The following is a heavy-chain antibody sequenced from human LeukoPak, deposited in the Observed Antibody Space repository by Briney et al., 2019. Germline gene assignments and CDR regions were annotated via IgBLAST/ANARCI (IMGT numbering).Heavy chain of an antibody. CDR3: ARQIVGATSWFDP. Sequence: GESLKISCKGSGYSFTSYWISWVRQMPGEGLEWMGRIDPSDSYTNYSPSFQGHVTISADKSINTAYLQWSSLKASDTAMYYCARQIVGATSWFDPWGQGTLVTVSS. CDR2: IDPSDSYT. D-gene: IGHD1-26*01. CDR1: GYSFTSYW. J-gene: IGHJ5*02. V-gene: IGHV5-10-1*01.